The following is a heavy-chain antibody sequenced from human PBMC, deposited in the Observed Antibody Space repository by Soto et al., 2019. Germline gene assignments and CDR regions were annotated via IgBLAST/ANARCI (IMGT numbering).Heavy chain of an antibody. V-gene: IGHV4-59*01. Sequence: PSETLSLTCTVSGGSISSYYWSWIRQPPGKGLEWIGYIYYSGSTNYNPSLKSRVTISVDTSKNQFSLKLSSVTAADTAVYYCARGYPLMVFGELFHISWFDPWGQGTLVTVSS. CDR2: IYYSGST. CDR1: GGSISSYY. J-gene: IGHJ5*02. CDR3: ARGYPLMVFGELFHISWFDP. D-gene: IGHD3-10*02.